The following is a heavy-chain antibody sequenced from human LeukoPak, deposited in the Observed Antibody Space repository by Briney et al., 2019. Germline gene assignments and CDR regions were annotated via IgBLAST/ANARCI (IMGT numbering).Heavy chain of an antibody. CDR3: ARVLTVTTWDYYYGMDV. CDR1: GGSISSYY. Sequence: SETLSLTCTVSGGSISSYYWSWIRQPPGKGLECIGYIYYSGSTNYNPSLKSRVTISVDTSKNQFSLKLSSVTAADTAVYYCARVLTVTTWDYYYGMDVWGQGTTVTVSS. J-gene: IGHJ6*02. V-gene: IGHV4-59*01. D-gene: IGHD4-17*01. CDR2: IYYSGST.